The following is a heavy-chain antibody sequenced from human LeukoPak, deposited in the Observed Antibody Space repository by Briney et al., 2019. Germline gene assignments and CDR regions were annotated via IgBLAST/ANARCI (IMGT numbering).Heavy chain of an antibody. Sequence: ASVKVSCKASGYTFTSYAISWVRQAPGQGLEWMRWISGYNGNTDYAQKLQYRLTMTTDTSTSTAYMELRSLRSDDTAVYYCARVAYSSGWGVFDYWGQGTLVTVSS. CDR2: ISGYNGNT. J-gene: IGHJ4*02. CDR1: GYTFTSYA. V-gene: IGHV1-18*01. D-gene: IGHD6-19*01. CDR3: ARVAYSSGWGVFDY.